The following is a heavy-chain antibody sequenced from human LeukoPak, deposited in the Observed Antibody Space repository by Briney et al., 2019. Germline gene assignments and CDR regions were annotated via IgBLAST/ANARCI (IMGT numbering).Heavy chain of an antibody. CDR1: GFTFSSYS. CDR3: ARDPILPGATGGADY. Sequence: GGSLRLSCAASGFTFSSYSMNWDRQAPGKGLEWVSSISSSSSYIYYADSVKGRFTISRDNAKNSVFLQMNSLRAEDTAVYYCARDPILPGATGGADYWGQGTLVTVSS. D-gene: IGHD1-26*01. J-gene: IGHJ4*02. CDR2: ISSSSSYI. V-gene: IGHV3-21*01.